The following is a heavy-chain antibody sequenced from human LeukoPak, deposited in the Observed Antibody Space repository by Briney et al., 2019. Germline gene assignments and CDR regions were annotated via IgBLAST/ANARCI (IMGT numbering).Heavy chain of an antibody. J-gene: IGHJ4*02. Sequence: GGSLRLSCAASGFPFNNYGMNWVRQAPGKGLEWVSYISSSSSTMSYADSVKGRFTISRDNARNSLFLRLNSLRAEDTAVYYCARGGAARPDYWGQGTLVTVSS. D-gene: IGHD6-6*01. CDR1: GFPFNNYG. CDR2: ISSSSSTM. CDR3: ARGGAARPDY. V-gene: IGHV3-48*01.